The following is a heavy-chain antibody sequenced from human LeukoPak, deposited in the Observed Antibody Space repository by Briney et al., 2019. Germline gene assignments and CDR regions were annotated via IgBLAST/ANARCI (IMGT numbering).Heavy chain of an antibody. J-gene: IGHJ4*02. CDR1: DYSISSGYY. CDR2: IYHSGST. V-gene: IGHV4-38-2*01. D-gene: IGHD6-13*01. Sequence: PSETLSLTCALSDYSISSGYYWGWIRQPPGKGLEWIGSIYHSGSTYYSPSLKSRVTISVDTSKNHFSLKLSSVTAADTAVYYCARRSWPYYFDYWGQGTLVTVSS. CDR3: ARRSWPYYFDY.